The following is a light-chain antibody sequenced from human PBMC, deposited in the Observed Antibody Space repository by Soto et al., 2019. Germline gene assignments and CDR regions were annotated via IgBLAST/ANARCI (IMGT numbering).Light chain of an antibody. CDR2: DAS. J-gene: IGKJ1*01. CDR1: QSIGTY. Sequence: EIVLTQSPATLSLSPRDRATLSCRASQSIGTYLAWYQQKPGQAPSLLIYDASNRATGIPARFSGSGSGTDFTLTISSLEPEDFAVYFCQHRSNSPPTWTFGQGTKVEIK. V-gene: IGKV3-11*01. CDR3: QHRSNSPPTWT.